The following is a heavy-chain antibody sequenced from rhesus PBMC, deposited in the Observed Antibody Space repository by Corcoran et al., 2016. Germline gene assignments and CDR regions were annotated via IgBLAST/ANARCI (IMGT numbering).Heavy chain of an antibody. J-gene: IGHJ4*01. V-gene: IGHV4S16*01. Sequence: QVQLQESGPGLVKPSETLPLTCAVSGASISSNYWRWIRQPPGTGLEWIGYIDGGSAHPSTNPTLKVRVTIYKDTSKNQFTLKLSSVTAADTSGYYCARYSNYEYYFDYWGQGVLVTVSS. CDR3: ARYSNYEYYFDY. CDR1: GASISSNY. CDR2: IDGGSAHP. D-gene: IGHD4-23*01.